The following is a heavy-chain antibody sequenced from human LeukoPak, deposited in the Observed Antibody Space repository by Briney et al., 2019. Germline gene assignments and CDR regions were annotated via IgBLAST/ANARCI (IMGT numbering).Heavy chain of an antibody. CDR3: ARGLSQVYDFNWFDP. CDR1: GGSISDYY. V-gene: IGHV4-4*07. CDR2: INTSGTT. D-gene: IGHD2/OR15-2a*01. Sequence: SETLSLTCTVSGGSISDYYLAWIRQPAGKALEWIGRINTSGTTRYNPSLQSRVTLSMDSSNSQFSLHLTSVTAADTAVYYCARGLSQVYDFNWFDPWGQGILVTVSS. J-gene: IGHJ5*02.